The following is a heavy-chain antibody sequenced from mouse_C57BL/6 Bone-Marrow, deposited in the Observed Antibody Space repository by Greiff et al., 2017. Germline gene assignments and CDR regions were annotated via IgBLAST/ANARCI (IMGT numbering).Heavy chain of an antibody. D-gene: IGHD1-1*02. CDR3: AREVYYAFDY. J-gene: IGHJ2*01. CDR2: IYSGSGNT. CDR1: GYTFTDYY. V-gene: IGHV1-84*01. Sequence: QVQLQQSGPELVKPGASVKISCKASGYTFTDYYINWVKQRPGQGLEWIGWIYSGSGNTKYNEKFKGKATLTVDTSSSTAYMQLSSLTSEDSAVYFCAREVYYAFDYWGQGTTLTVSS.